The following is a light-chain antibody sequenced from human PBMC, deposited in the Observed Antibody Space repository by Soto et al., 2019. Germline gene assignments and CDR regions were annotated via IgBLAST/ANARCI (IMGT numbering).Light chain of an antibody. CDR1: QTINTW. CDR2: RAS. Sequence: DIQMTQSPSTLSASVGDRVTITCRASQTINTWLAWYQQKPGKAPKLLIYRASNLVSGVPSRFSGSGSGTEFTLTISSQQPDDFSIYYCQRHETVSGTFGPGTKVDI. J-gene: IGKJ3*01. CDR3: QRHETVSGT. V-gene: IGKV1-5*03.